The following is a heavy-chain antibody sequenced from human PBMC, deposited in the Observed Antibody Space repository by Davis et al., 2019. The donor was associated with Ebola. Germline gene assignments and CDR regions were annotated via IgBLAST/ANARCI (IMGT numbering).Heavy chain of an antibody. Sequence: GEFLKTSCAASGFIFSSYVMSWVRQAPGKGLEWVSSISVRSITYHADSVKGRFTISRDNSKNTLYLQMNSLRAEDTAVYYCAKVHPPTTVTTGWFDPWGQGTLVTVSS. CDR3: AKVHPPTTVTTGWFDP. D-gene: IGHD4-17*01. CDR2: ISVRSIT. J-gene: IGHJ5*02. V-gene: IGHV3-23*01. CDR1: GFIFSSYV.